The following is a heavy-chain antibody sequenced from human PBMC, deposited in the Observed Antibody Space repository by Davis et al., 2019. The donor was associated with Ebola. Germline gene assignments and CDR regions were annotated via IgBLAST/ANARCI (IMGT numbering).Heavy chain of an antibody. D-gene: IGHD6-19*01. CDR1: VITFSSYA. V-gene: IGHV3-23*01. Sequence: GESLKISCADSVITFSSYAMTWVRQAPGKGLEWVSAISGSGGTTYYAGSVKGRFTVSRDNSKKTMYLQMSSLRAEDTAVYYCARHSKEWLVEFDYWGQGTLVTVSS. J-gene: IGHJ4*02. CDR3: ARHSKEWLVEFDY. CDR2: ISGSGGTT.